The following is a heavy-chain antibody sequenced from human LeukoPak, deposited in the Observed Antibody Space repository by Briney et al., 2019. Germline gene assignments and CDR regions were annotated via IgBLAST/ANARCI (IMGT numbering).Heavy chain of an antibody. CDR3: ATYEGYSSFIDY. V-gene: IGHV1-2*02. Sequence: ASVKVSCKASGYTFTGYYMHWVRQAPGQGLEWIGWINPNSGGTNYAQKFQGRVTMTRDTSISTAYMELSRLRSDDMAVYYCATYEGYSSFIDYWGQGTLVTVSS. CDR2: INPNSGGT. J-gene: IGHJ4*02. CDR1: GYTFTGYY. D-gene: IGHD6-13*01.